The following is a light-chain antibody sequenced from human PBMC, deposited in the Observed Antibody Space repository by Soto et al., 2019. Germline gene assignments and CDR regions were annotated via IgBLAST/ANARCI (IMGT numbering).Light chain of an antibody. Sequence: QSALTQPPSASGSPGQSVTICCTGTSSDFGVFNYVSWYQQHPGKAPKLMIYEVSKRPSGVPDRFSGSKSGNTASLTVSGLQAEDEADYYCSSYAGSNNYVFGTGTKVTVL. CDR1: SSDFGVFNY. CDR2: EVS. J-gene: IGLJ1*01. V-gene: IGLV2-8*01. CDR3: SSYAGSNNYV.